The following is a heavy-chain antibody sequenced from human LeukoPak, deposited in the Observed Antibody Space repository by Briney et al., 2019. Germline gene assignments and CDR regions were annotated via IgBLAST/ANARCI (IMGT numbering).Heavy chain of an antibody. J-gene: IGHJ4*02. V-gene: IGHV3-23*01. Sequence: GGSLRLSCAASGFTFSGYAMSWVRHAPGKGLEWVSAISGSGGSTYYADSVEGRFTISRDNSKNTLYLQMNSLRAEDTAVYYCAKGFSSHFDWLLYFDYWGQGTLVTVSS. D-gene: IGHD3-9*01. CDR3: AKGFSSHFDWLLYFDY. CDR2: ISGSGGST. CDR1: GFTFSGYA.